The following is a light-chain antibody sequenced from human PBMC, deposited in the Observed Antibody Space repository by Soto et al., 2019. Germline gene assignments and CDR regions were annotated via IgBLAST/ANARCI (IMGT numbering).Light chain of an antibody. CDR2: DAS. CDR1: QSIGSSY. Sequence: ETVLTQSSGTLSLSPGERATLSCRASQSIGSSYLAWYQQKPGQAPRLLIYDASSRATGIPDRFSGSGSGTDFTLTISRLEPEDFAVYYCQQYGNSPQTFGQGTKLEIK. V-gene: IGKV3-20*01. CDR3: QQYGNSPQT. J-gene: IGKJ2*01.